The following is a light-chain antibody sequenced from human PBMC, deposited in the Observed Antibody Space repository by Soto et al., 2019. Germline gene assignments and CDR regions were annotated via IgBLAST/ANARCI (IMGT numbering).Light chain of an antibody. CDR2: AAS. CDR3: QQSYSSPRT. Sequence: DIQMTQSPSSLSASVADRVTITCRASQSIRRSLNWYQQKPGKAPKLLIYAASGLQSGVPSRFSGSGYGTDFTLTITSLQSEDFAIYYCQQSYSSPRTFGQGTKVDIK. J-gene: IGKJ1*01. CDR1: QSIRRS. V-gene: IGKV1-39*01.